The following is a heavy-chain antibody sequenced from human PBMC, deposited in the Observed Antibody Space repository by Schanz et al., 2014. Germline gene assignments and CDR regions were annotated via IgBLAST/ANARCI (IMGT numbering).Heavy chain of an antibody. CDR3: ARGTMPGTFDI. V-gene: IGHV1-46*04. CDR1: GYTFTNFF. J-gene: IGHJ3*02. Sequence: QVHLVQSGAEVHKPGASLKISCKASGYTFTNFFLHWVRQAPGQGLEWMGIINLYGGSTNYAQKWEGRVTVTRDTSTSTAYMELSSLRYEDTALYYCARGTMPGTFDIWGRGTMVAVSS. D-gene: IGHD2-2*01. CDR2: INLYGGST.